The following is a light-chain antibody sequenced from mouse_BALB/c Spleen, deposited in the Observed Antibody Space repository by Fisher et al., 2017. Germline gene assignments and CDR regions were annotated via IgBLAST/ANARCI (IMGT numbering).Light chain of an antibody. CDR1: SSVSY. J-gene: IGKJ1*01. Sequence: IVITQTTAIMSASPGEKVTMTCSASSSVSYMHWYQQKPGSSPKPWIYDTSNLASGVPARFSGSGSGTFYSLTIRSVEAEDAADYYCHQWSSYRTFGGGTKLEIK. V-gene: IGKV4-69*01. CDR3: HQWSSYRT. CDR2: DTS.